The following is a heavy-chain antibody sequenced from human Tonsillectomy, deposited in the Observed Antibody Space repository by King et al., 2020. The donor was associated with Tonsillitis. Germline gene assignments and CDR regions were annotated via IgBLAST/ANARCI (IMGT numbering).Heavy chain of an antibody. CDR3: ARDLGTTILVAIDV. Sequence: QVQLVESGGGVVQPGRSLRLSCAASGFTFSSYGMHWVRQAPGKGLEWVTVIWYDGSNKYYADSVKGRFTISRDNSKNTLYLQMNSLRAEDTAVYYCARDLGTTILVAIDVWGKGTTVTVSS. D-gene: IGHD3-3*01. CDR1: GFTFSSYG. CDR2: IWYDGSNK. V-gene: IGHV3-33*01. J-gene: IGHJ6*04.